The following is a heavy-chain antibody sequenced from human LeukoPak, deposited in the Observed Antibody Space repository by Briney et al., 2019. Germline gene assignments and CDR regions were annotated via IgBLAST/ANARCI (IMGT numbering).Heavy chain of an antibody. CDR2: ITGGHYPT. J-gene: IGHJ5*02. V-gene: IGHV3-23*01. CDR3: TKDPNGDYVGAFDP. CDR1: GFSFSSFA. D-gene: IGHD4-17*01. Sequence: GGSLRLSCAASGFSFSSFAMTWVRQAPGKGLEWVPSITGGHYPTYNTDSVKGRFTISRDNSKNTLYLQMNSLRADDTALYYCTKDPNGDYVGAFDPWGQGTLVTVSS.